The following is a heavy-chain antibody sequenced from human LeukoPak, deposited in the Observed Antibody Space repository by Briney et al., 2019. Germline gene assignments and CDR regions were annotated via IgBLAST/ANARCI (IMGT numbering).Heavy chain of an antibody. CDR1: GGTFSSYA. D-gene: IGHD4-17*01. J-gene: IGHJ4*02. V-gene: IGHV1-69*13. Sequence: SVKVSCKASGGTFSSYAISWVRQAPGQGLEWMGGIIPIFGTANYAQKFQGRVTITADESTSTAYMELNSLRSEDTAVYYCARNHDYGDLGFDYWGQGTLVTVSS. CDR3: ARNHDYGDLGFDY. CDR2: IIPIFGTA.